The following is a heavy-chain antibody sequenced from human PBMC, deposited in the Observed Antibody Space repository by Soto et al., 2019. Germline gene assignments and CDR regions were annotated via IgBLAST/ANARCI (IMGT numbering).Heavy chain of an antibody. Sequence: QVQLVESGGGVVQPGRSLRLSCAASGFTFSDYGMHWVRQTPGKGLAWVAVIWHDGNEKYYADSAKGRFTVSRDNSKNTLYLQMNSLRAEDTALYYCAREFGQYGNYRFDPWGQGTLVAVSS. D-gene: IGHD3-16*01. CDR2: IWHDGNEK. CDR3: AREFGQYGNYRFDP. V-gene: IGHV3-33*01. CDR1: GFTFSDYG. J-gene: IGHJ5*02.